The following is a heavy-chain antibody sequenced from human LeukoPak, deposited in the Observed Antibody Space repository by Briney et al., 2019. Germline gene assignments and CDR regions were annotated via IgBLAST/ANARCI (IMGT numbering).Heavy chain of an antibody. J-gene: IGHJ6*02. D-gene: IGHD6-13*01. Sequence: ASVKVSCTASGYTFTSYGISWVRQAPGQGLEWMGWISAYNGNTNYAQKLQGRVTMTTDTSTSTAYMELRSLRSDDTAVYYCARDPGRIAAAGTLLFYYYYGMDVWGQGTTVTVSS. CDR2: ISAYNGNT. V-gene: IGHV1-18*01. CDR1: GYTFTSYG. CDR3: ARDPGRIAAAGTLLFYYYYGMDV.